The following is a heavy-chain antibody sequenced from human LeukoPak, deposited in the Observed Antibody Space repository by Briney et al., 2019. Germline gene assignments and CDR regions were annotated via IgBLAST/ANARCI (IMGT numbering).Heavy chain of an antibody. CDR2: IVADGSTT. CDR1: GFAFSNYW. J-gene: IGHJ4*02. V-gene: IGHV3-74*01. D-gene: IGHD6-13*01. Sequence: GGSLRLSCAASGFAFSNYWMHWVRQAPGKGLVWVSRIVADGSTTNYADSVKGRFTISRDNAKNTLFLQMNSLRAEDTAVYYCAKIKGQQLVTGDSWGQGTMVIVSS. CDR3: AKIKGQQLVTGDS.